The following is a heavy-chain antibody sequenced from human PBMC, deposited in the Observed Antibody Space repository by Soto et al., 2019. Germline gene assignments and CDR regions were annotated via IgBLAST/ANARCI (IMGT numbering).Heavy chain of an antibody. CDR1: GVSLNSGHYY. D-gene: IGHD2-15*01. J-gene: IGHJ4*02. Sequence: TLSLTCTVSGVSLNSGHYYWVWIRQSPGKGLAWIASIYYDESTYYNPSLKSRVTISTDKPKNQFSLTLKSVTAADTAVYYCGKVLIGATRHTDVDSWGQGALVTVSS. CDR2: IYYDEST. V-gene: IGHV4-39*01. CDR3: GKVLIGATRHTDVDS.